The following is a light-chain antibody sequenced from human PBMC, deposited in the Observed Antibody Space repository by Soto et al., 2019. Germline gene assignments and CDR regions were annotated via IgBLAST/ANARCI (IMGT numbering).Light chain of an antibody. Sequence: DIQMTQSPSSLSASVGDRVTITCRASQSISSYLNWYQQKPGKAPKLLIYAASSLQSGVPSRFSGSGSGTDFTLTISSLQPEDFATYYCQQSYSIPYTFGQGTQREIK. J-gene: IGKJ2*01. CDR3: QQSYSIPYT. CDR2: AAS. V-gene: IGKV1-39*01. CDR1: QSISSY.